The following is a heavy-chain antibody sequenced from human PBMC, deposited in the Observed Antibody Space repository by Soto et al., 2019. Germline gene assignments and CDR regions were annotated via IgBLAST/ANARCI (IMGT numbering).Heavy chain of an antibody. D-gene: IGHD1-7*01. V-gene: IGHV3-30*18. CDR1: GFTFSSYG. J-gene: IGHJ4*02. Sequence: QVQLVESGGGVVQPGRSLRLFCAASGFTFSSYGMHWVRQAPGKGLEWVAVISYDGSKKYYADSVKGRFTISRDNSKNTLYLQMNSLRAEDTAVYYCAKDFAYNWNYVAIDNWGQGTLVTVSS. CDR2: ISYDGSKK. CDR3: AKDFAYNWNYVAIDN.